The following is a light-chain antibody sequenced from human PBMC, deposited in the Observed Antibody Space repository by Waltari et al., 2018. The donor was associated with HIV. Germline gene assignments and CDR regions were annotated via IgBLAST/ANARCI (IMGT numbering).Light chain of an antibody. J-gene: IGLJ1*01. CDR3: AAWNDRLSGYV. V-gene: IGLV1-47*01. CDR1: SSNIGRNY. Sequence: QSVLTQPPSASGTPGPGVTIPCSGSSSNIGRNYVYWYQPLPGTAPKLLIYTNNQRPSGVPDRFSGSKSGTSASLAISGLRSEDEADYYCAAWNDRLSGYVFGTGTKVTV. CDR2: TNN.